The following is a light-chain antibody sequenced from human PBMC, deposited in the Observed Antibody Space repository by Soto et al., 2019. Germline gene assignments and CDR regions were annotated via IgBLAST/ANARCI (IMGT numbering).Light chain of an antibody. CDR1: QGIGND. Sequence: DLQMTQSPSSLSASVGDRVTITCRASQGIGNDLGWYQQKPGKAPKRLIYAASSLHSGVPSRFSGSASGTEFTLTISSLQPEDFATYYCLQHNSYPRTFGQGTKVEIK. J-gene: IGKJ1*01. CDR3: LQHNSYPRT. CDR2: AAS. V-gene: IGKV1-17*01.